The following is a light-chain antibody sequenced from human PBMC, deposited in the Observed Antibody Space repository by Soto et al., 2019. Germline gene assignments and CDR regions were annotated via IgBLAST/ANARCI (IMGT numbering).Light chain of an antibody. Sequence: QSALTQPPSASGSPGQSVTISCTGTSSDVGGYNYVSWYQQHPGKAPKLMIYAVDKRPSGVPDRFSGSKSGNTASLTVSGLQAEDEADYYCSSYACGNNLGVFGGGTKLTVL. CDR1: SSDVGGYNY. V-gene: IGLV2-8*01. CDR3: SSYACGNNLGV. J-gene: IGLJ3*02. CDR2: AVD.